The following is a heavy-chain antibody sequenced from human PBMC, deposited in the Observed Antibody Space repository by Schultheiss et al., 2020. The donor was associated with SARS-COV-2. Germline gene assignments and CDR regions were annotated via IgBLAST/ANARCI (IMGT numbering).Heavy chain of an antibody. J-gene: IGHJ6*02. CDR3: ARGLRREYYYYGMDV. D-gene: IGHD1-26*01. CDR1: GGSISSYY. Sequence: GSLRLSCTVSGGSISSYYWSWIRQPPGKGLEWIGYIYYSGSTYYNPSLKSRVTISVDTSKNQFSLKLSSVTAADTAVYYCARGLRREYYYYGMDVWGQGTTVTVSS. V-gene: IGHV4-59*12. CDR2: IYYSGST.